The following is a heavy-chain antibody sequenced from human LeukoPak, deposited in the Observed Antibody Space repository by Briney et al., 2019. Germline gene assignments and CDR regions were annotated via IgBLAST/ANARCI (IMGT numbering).Heavy chain of an antibody. CDR1: GFTFSSYA. CDR2: ISGSGGST. V-gene: IGHV3-23*01. CDR3: AKDPQHVAVAGRWIDN. D-gene: IGHD6-13*01. J-gene: IGHJ4*02. Sequence: PGGSLRLSCAASGFTFSSYAMSWVRQAPGKGLEWVSKISGSGGSTYYADSVKGRFTISRDSSTNTLYLQMNSLRAEGTAVYYCAKDPQHVAVAGRWIDNWGQGALVTVSS.